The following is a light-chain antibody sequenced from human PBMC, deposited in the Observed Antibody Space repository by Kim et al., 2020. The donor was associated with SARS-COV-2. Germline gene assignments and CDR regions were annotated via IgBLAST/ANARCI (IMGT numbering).Light chain of an antibody. CDR3: QQRSNWWT. CDR1: QSVSSY. CDR2: DAS. J-gene: IGKJ1*01. Sequence: SLSAGERATPSCRASQSVSSYLAWYQQKPGQAPRLLIYDASNRATGIPARFSGSGSGTDFTLTISSLEPEDFAVYYCQQRSNWWTFGQGTKVDIK. V-gene: IGKV3-11*01.